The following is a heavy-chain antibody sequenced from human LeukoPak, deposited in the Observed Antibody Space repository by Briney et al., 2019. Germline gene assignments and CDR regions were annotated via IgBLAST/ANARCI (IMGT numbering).Heavy chain of an antibody. Sequence: GGSLRLSCAASGFTFNNYAMSWVRQGPGKGLDWGSDISGSGATTKYADSVKGRFTISRDNSKNTLYLQMNSLRAEDTAVYYCARDLRNIVVVTAIFFAFDIWGQGTMVTVSS. J-gene: IGHJ3*02. CDR2: ISGSGATT. CDR1: GFTFNNYA. V-gene: IGHV3-23*01. D-gene: IGHD2-21*02. CDR3: ARDLRNIVVVTAIFFAFDI.